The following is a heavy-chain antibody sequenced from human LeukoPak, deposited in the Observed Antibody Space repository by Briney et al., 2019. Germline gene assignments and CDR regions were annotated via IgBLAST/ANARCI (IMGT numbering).Heavy chain of an antibody. CDR1: GFTFSSYS. Sequence: PGGSLRLSCAASGFTFSSYSMNWVRQAPGKELEWVSYISSSSSTIYYADSVKGRFTISRGNAKNSLYPQMNSLRAEDTAVYYCAPLEMATAFDIWGQGTMVTVSS. CDR2: ISSSSSTI. J-gene: IGHJ3*02. V-gene: IGHV3-48*04. D-gene: IGHD5-24*01. CDR3: APLEMATAFDI.